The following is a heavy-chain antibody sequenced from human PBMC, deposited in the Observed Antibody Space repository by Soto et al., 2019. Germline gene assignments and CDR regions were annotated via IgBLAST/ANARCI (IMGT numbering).Heavy chain of an antibody. CDR2: ISGSGGNT. V-gene: IGHV3-23*01. Sequence: GGSLRLSCAASGFTFSSYGMSWVRQAPGKGLEWVSAISGSGGNTYYADSVKGRFTISRDNSKNTLYLQMNSLRAEDTAVYYCATGALTYYDFWSGYLYGNYYYYYYMDVWGKGTTVTVSS. CDR1: GFTFSSYG. CDR3: ATGALTYYDFWSGYLYGNYYYYYYMDV. J-gene: IGHJ6*03. D-gene: IGHD3-3*01.